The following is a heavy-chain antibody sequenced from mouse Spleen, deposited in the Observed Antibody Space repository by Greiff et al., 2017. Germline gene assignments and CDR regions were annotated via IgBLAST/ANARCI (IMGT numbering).Heavy chain of an antibody. CDR3: ARGISHYYGSSSYYFDY. V-gene: IGHV1-26*01. CDR1: GYTFTDYY. Sequence: EVQLQQSGPELVKPGASVKISCKASGYTFTDYYMNWVKQSHGKSLEWIGDINPNNGGTSYNQKFKGKATLTVDKSSSTAYMELRSLTSEDSAVYYCARGISHYYGSSSYYFDYWGQGTTLTVSS. J-gene: IGHJ2*01. D-gene: IGHD1-1*01. CDR2: INPNNGGT.